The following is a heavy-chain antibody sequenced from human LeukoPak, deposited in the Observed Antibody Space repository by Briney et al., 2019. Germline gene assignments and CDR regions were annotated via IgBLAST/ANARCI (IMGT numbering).Heavy chain of an antibody. D-gene: IGHD3-22*01. CDR1: GGSINYHY. J-gene: IGHJ3*01. CDR3: ARLLDNDSSGYPDTFDV. CDR2: IYYSGTT. V-gene: IGHV4-59*11. Sequence: PSETLSLTCTVSGGSINYHYWSWIRQPPGKGLEWIGFIYYSGTTNYNPSLQSRITISVDTSKNQFSLKLTSVTAAETAVYYCARLLDNDSSGYPDTFDVWGQGTMVTVSS.